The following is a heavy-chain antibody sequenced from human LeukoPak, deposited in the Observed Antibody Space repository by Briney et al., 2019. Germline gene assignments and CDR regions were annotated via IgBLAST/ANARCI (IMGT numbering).Heavy chain of an antibody. CDR2: IYHSGST. CDR1: GGSISSYY. V-gene: IGHV4-59*08. Sequence: TSGTLSLTCTVSGGSISSYYWSWIRQPPGKGLEWIGYIYHSGSTNYNPSLKSRVTISVDTSKKQFSLRVNSVTAADTAVYYCARLATAGYLNYWGQGTLVAVSS. CDR3: ARLATAGYLNY. D-gene: IGHD6-19*01. J-gene: IGHJ4*02.